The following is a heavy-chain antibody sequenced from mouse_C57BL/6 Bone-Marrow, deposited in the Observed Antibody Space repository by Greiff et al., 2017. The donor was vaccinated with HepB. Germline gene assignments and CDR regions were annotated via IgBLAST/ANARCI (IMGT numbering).Heavy chain of an antibody. J-gene: IGHJ2*01. D-gene: IGHD1-1*01. V-gene: IGHV1-69*01. CDR1: GYTFTSYW. CDR2: IDPSDSYT. Sequence: VQLQQPGAELVMPGASVKLSCKASGYTFTSYWMHWVKQRPGQGLEWIGEIDPSDSYTNYNQKFKGKSTLTADKSSSTAYMQLSSLTSEDSAVYYCAREDTTVVADFDYWGQGTTLTVSS. CDR3: AREDTTVVADFDY.